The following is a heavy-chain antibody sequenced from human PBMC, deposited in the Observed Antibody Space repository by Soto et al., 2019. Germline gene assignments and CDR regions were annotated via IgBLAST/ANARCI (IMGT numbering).Heavy chain of an antibody. CDR3: ARAGSYRFDY. Sequence: GESLKISCAASGFTFSSYAVNWVRQAPGKGLEWISRINNDGTSITYADSVKGRFTISRDNAKNTLYLQMHSLGVDDTAVYYCARAGSYRFDYWGLGTLVTVSS. CDR2: INNDGTSI. V-gene: IGHV3-74*03. J-gene: IGHJ4*02. D-gene: IGHD3-10*01. CDR1: GFTFSSYA.